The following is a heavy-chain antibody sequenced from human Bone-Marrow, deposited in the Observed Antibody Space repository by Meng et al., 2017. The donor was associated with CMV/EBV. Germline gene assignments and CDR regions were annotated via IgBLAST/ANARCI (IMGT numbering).Heavy chain of an antibody. CDR1: GFTFDDYV. CDR3: ARQQLVPPYYHYGMDV. J-gene: IGHJ6*02. CDR2: ISWNSGSI. V-gene: IGHV3-9*01. Sequence: SLRLTCAASGFTFDDYVMHWVRQAPGKGLEWVSGISWNSGSIGYADSVKGRFTISRDNSKNSLYLQMNSLRAEDTSVYYCARQQLVPPYYHYGMDVWGQGTTVTVSS. D-gene: IGHD6-13*01.